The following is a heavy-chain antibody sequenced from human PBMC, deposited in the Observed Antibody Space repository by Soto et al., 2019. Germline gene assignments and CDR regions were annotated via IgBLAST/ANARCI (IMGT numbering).Heavy chain of an antibody. D-gene: IGHD6-25*01. V-gene: IGHV4-4*07. Sequence: SETLSLTCSVSGGSISSYYWSWIRQSAGKGLEWIGRVYNSGATSYNPSLKSRVTMSADTSNNQFSLKLSSVTAADTAVYYCARDGSDSYGLDVWGQGTTVTVS. CDR3: ARDGSDSYGLDV. CDR1: GGSISSYY. CDR2: VYNSGAT. J-gene: IGHJ6*02.